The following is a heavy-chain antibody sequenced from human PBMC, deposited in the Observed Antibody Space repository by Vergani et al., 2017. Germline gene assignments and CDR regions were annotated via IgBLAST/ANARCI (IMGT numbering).Heavy chain of an antibody. Sequence: QVQLQQWGAGLLKPSETLSLTCAVYGGSFSGYYWSWIRQPPGKGPEWIGEINHSGSTNYNPSLKSRVTISVDTSKNQFSLKLSSVTAADTAVYYCARVPGYSSGWYEPFDYWGQGTLVTVSS. J-gene: IGHJ4*02. CDR2: INHSGST. CDR1: GGSFSGYY. V-gene: IGHV4-34*01. D-gene: IGHD6-19*01. CDR3: ARVPGYSSGWYEPFDY.